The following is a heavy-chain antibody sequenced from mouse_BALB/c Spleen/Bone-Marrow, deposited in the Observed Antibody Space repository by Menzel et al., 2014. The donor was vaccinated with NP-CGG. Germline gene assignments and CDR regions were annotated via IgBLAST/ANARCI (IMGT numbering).Heavy chain of an antibody. D-gene: IGHD1-1*01. Sequence: VQLQQPGAELVKPGASVKLFCTVSGFHIKDTYMLWVKQRLEQGLEWIGRIDPASGNTKYDPKFQGKATITADTSSNTAYLQLSSLTSEDTAVYYCARYNYSSSQFDYTGQGTHVAVST. J-gene: IGHJ3*01. CDR2: IDPASGNT. CDR1: GFHIKDTY. V-gene: IGHV14-3*02. CDR3: ARYNYSSSQFDY.